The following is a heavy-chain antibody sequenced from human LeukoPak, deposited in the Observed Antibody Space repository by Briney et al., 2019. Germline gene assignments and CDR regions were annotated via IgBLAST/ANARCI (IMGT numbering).Heavy chain of an antibody. CDR2: IDEDGKTI. D-gene: IGHD3-3*01. CDR3: VSDLCGGDDQ. V-gene: IGHV3-74*01. CDR1: GFTFNSYW. Sequence: GGSLRLSCAASGFTFNSYWMHWVRHAPEKGLVWVSRIDEDGKTIDYADSVKGRFTISRDNAKDTLYLQMSSLRGEDTAVYYCVSDLCGGDDQWGRGTLVTVSS. J-gene: IGHJ5*02.